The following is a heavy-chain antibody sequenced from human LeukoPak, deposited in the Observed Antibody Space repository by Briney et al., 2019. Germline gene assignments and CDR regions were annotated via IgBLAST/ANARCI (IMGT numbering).Heavy chain of an antibody. Sequence: SVKVSCKASGGTFSSYTISWVRQAPGQGREWMGRIIPILGIANYAQKFQGRVTITADKSTSTAYMELSSLRSEDTAVYYCARFDHFPGYHWGQGTLVTVYS. J-gene: IGHJ4*02. CDR1: GGTFSSYT. V-gene: IGHV1-69*02. CDR2: IIPILGIA. CDR3: ARFDHFPGYH. D-gene: IGHD2-2*01.